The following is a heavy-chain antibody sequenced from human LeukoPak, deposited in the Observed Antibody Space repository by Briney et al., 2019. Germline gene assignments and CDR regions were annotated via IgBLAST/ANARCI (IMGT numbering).Heavy chain of an antibody. CDR1: GGSISSSSYY. J-gene: IGHJ3*02. V-gene: IGHV4-39*01. CDR2: IYYSGST. D-gene: IGHD6-13*01. Sequence: SETLSLTCTVSGGSISSSSYYWGWIRQPPGKGLEWIGSIYYSGSTYYNPSLKSRVTISVDTSKNQFSLNLSSVTAADTAVYYCARHLVSWLHDAFDIWGQGTMVTVSS. CDR3: ARHLVSWLHDAFDI.